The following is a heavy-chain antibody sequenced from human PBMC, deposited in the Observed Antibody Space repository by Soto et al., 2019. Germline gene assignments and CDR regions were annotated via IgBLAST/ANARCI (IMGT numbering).Heavy chain of an antibody. CDR3: AKQPIVVVQAAMLDYFDY. D-gene: IGHD2-2*01. V-gene: IGHV3-23*01. J-gene: IGHJ4*02. Sequence: EVQLLESGGGLVQPGGSLRLSCAASGFTFSSYAMSWVRQAPGKGLEWVSAISGSGGSTYYADSVKGRFTISRDNSKNTLYLQMNSVRAEDTAVYYCAKQPIVVVQAAMLDYFDYWGQGTLVTVSS. CDR2: ISGSGGST. CDR1: GFTFSSYA.